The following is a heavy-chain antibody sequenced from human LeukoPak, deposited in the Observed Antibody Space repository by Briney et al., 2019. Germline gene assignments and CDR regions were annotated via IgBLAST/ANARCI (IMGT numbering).Heavy chain of an antibody. Sequence: AGGSLRLACAASGFTFSSHAMSWVRQAPGKGLECISAISGSGGSAYSADSVKGRFTISRDNSKNTLYPQMNSLRAEDTAVYYCAKDYDSSGYYKRGGFDIWGQGTMVTVSS. CDR2: ISGSGGSA. J-gene: IGHJ3*02. CDR1: GFTFSSHA. D-gene: IGHD3-22*01. V-gene: IGHV3-23*01. CDR3: AKDYDSSGYYKRGGFDI.